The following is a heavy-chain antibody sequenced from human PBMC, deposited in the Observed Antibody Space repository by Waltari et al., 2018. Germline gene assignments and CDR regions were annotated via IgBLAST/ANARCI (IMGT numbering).Heavy chain of an antibody. Sequence: VQLVESGGGLVKPGGSLTLSCASPGFPIGNFGMSWVRQAPGKGLEWVATTTDGNAYLYYADSVRGRFTVSTDNAKSSLYLQMNNLRAEDTGVYYCVRALTTPNDYWGRGTLVTVSS. J-gene: IGHJ4*02. CDR3: VRALTTPNDY. V-gene: IGHV3-21*03. CDR2: TTDGNAYL. D-gene: IGHD4-17*01. CDR1: GFPIGNFG.